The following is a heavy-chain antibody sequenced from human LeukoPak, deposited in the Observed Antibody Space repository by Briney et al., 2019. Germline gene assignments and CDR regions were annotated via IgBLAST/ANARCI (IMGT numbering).Heavy chain of an antibody. D-gene: IGHD1-26*01. J-gene: IGHJ3*02. V-gene: IGHV3-74*01. Sequence: GGSLRLSCAASRFTFSSYWMHWVRQAPGKGLVWVSRINSDGSSTTYADSVKGRFTISRDNAKNTLYLQMNSLRAEDTAVYYCARTIGSKNAFDIWGQGAMVTVSS. CDR3: ARTIGSKNAFDI. CDR1: RFTFSSYW. CDR2: INSDGSST.